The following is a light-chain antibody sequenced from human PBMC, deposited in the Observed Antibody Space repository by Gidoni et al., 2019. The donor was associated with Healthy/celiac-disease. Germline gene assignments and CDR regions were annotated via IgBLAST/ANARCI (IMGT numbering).Light chain of an antibody. V-gene: IGKV1-6*01. Sequence: AMQMTQSPSSLSASVGDRVHITCRASQGMRNDLGWYQQKPGKAPKLLIYAASSLQSGVPSRFSGSGSGTDFTLTISSLQPEDFATYYCLPDYNYPLTFGGGTKVEIK. CDR1: QGMRND. CDR2: AAS. CDR3: LPDYNYPLT. J-gene: IGKJ4*01.